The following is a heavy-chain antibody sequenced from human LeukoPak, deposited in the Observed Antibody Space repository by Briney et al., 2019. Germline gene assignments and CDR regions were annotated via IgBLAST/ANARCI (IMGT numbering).Heavy chain of an antibody. CDR1: GGSISSSSYY. V-gene: IGHV4-39*01. J-gene: IGHJ4*02. CDR2: IYYSGSA. D-gene: IGHD6-13*01. Sequence: PSETLSLTCTVSGGSISSSSYYWGWIRQPPGKGLEWIGSIYYSGSAYYNPSLKSRVTISVDTSKNQFSLKLSSVTAADTAVYYCATSGYSSSPWATVFDYWGQGTLVTVSS. CDR3: ATSGYSSSPWATVFDY.